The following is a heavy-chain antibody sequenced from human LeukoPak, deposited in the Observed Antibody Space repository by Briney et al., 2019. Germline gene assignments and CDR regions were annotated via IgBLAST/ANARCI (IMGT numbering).Heavy chain of an antibody. V-gene: IGHV1-69*01. CDR3: ARMYGKGPDY. J-gene: IGHJ4*02. D-gene: IGHD4-17*01. CDR1: GGTFSSYA. Sequence: ASVKVSCKASGGTFSSYAISWVRQAPGQGLEWMRGIIPIFGTANYAQKFQGRVTITADESTSTAYMELSSLRSEDTAVYYCARMYGKGPDYWGQGTLVTVSS. CDR2: IIPIFGTA.